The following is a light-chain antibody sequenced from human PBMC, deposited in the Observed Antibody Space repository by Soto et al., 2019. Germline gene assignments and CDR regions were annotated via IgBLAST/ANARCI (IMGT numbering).Light chain of an antibody. Sequence: DIQMTQSPSSVSASVGDRVTITCRASQGISIWLAWYQQKPGKAPKLLIYAASSLQSGVPSRFSGSGSGTDFALTISSLHPEDFATYYCQQTSSFPLTFGGGTKVEIK. J-gene: IGKJ4*01. CDR3: QQTSSFPLT. CDR2: AAS. V-gene: IGKV1-12*01. CDR1: QGISIW.